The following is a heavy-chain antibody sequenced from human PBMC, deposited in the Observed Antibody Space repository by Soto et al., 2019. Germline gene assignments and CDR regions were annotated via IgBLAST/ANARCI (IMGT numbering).Heavy chain of an antibody. V-gene: IGHV3-30-3*01. CDR2: ISYDGSNK. Sequence: QVQLVESGGGVVQPGRSLRLSCAASGFTFSSYAMHWVRQAPGKGLEWVAVISYDGSNKYYADSVKGRFTISRDKSKNTLSLHMNSMTLEDKAVYYCAGHLWRDYYDWEYFDLWGRGTMFAVSS. J-gene: IGHJ2*01. CDR3: AGHLWRDYYDWEYFDL. D-gene: IGHD3-22*01. CDR1: GFTFSSYA.